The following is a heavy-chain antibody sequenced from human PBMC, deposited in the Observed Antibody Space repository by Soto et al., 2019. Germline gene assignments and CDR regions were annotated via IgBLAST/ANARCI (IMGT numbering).Heavy chain of an antibody. V-gene: IGHV1-3*01. J-gene: IGHJ5*02. D-gene: IGHD2-15*01. Sequence: VKVSCKASGYTFTRYTMNWVRQAPGQRLEWMGWINPDNGNTKSSQKFQDRVIITRDTSASTAYMDLSSLRSEDTAVYYCARGIATGQLDPWGQGTLVTVSS. CDR3: ARGIATGQLDP. CDR1: GYTFTRYT. CDR2: INPDNGNT.